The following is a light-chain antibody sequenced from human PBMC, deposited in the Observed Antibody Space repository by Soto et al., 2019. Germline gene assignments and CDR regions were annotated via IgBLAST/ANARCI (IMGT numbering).Light chain of an antibody. CDR3: QQYHKWPPIT. J-gene: IGKJ5*01. V-gene: IGKV3-15*01. CDR1: QSVDGY. Sequence: MTLTPSTPSVSLGESATLSCRASQSVDGYLAWYQQKPGQAPRLLIYGASTRATGVTARFRGGGSGTEFTLTISSLQSEDSAVYYCQQYHKWPPITFGQGTLLEI. CDR2: GAS.